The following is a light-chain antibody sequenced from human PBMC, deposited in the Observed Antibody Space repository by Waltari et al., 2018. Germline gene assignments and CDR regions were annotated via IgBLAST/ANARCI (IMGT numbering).Light chain of an antibody. Sequence: QSALTQPASVSGSPGQSITISCTGTSSYVGGYNYVSWYHQHPARAPKLMIYDVSNRPSGVSNRFSGSKSGNTASLTISGLQAEDEADYYCSSYTSSSTVVFGGGTKLTVL. CDR1: SSYVGGYNY. CDR3: SSYTSSSTVV. V-gene: IGLV2-14*03. CDR2: DVS. J-gene: IGLJ2*01.